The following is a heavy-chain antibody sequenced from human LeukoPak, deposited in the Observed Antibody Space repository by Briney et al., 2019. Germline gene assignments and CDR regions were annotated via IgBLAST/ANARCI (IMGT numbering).Heavy chain of an antibody. V-gene: IGHV3-30*02. D-gene: IGHD2-15*01. J-gene: IGHJ4*02. CDR2: IRYDATDK. CDR3: AKDLDCSGGTCHKTVDY. Sequence: GGSLRLSCAASGFTFSAFGMHWVRQAPGKGPEWVVFIRYDATDKFYADSVKGRFTISRDNSKNTLHLQMNSLSTEDTAVYYCAKDLDCSGGTCHKTVDYGGQGTLVTVSS. CDR1: GFTFSAFG.